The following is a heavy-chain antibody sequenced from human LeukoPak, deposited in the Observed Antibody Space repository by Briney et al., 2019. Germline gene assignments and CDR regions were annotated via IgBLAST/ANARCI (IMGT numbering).Heavy chain of an antibody. D-gene: IGHD2-15*01. CDR1: GYTCTSYY. CDR2: INPSGGST. V-gene: IGHV1-46*03. CDR3: ARPGYCSGGSCYSDY. J-gene: IGHJ4*02. Sequence: GASVKVSCKASGYTCTSYYMHWVRQAPGQGLEWMGIINPSGGSTSYAQKFQGRVTMTRDTSTSTVYMELSSLRSEDTAVYYCARPGYCSGGSCYSDYWGQGTLVTVSS.